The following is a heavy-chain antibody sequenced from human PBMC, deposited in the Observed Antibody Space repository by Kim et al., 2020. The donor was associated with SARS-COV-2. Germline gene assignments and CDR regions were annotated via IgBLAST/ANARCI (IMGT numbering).Heavy chain of an antibody. V-gene: IGHV1-3*04. D-gene: IGHD6-19*01. J-gene: IGHJ4*02. CDR3: ARQWDY. Sequence: NTAKGKTRCSPTFQGRLTITRETSASTAYMELSSLRSEDTAVYYCARQWDYWGQGTLVTVSS. CDR2: NTAKGKT.